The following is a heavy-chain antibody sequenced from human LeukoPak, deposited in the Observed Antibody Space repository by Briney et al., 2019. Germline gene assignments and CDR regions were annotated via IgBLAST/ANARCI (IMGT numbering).Heavy chain of an antibody. D-gene: IGHD6-19*01. Sequence: GGSLRLSCAASRFTFSSHAMSWVRQAPGKGLEWVSLISGSGDNTYYADSVKGRFTISRENSKNTLFLQMNSLRAEDTAVYYCARAGAVAGTAPFDFWGQGTLVTVSS. CDR3: ARAGAVAGTAPFDF. V-gene: IGHV3-23*01. J-gene: IGHJ4*02. CDR1: RFTFSSHA. CDR2: ISGSGDNT.